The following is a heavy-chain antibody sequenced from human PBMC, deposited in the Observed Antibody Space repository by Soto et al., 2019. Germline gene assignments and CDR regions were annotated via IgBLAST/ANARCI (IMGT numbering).Heavy chain of an antibody. Sequence: EVQLVESGGGLVKPGGSLRLSCAASGFTFSSYSMNWVRQAPGKGLEWVSSISSRSSYIYYADSVKGRFTISRDNAKNSRYLQMNRLRAADTAVYYCARGAHYYDGSGYYGCWGQGTLVTVSS. CDR2: ISSRSSYI. CDR3: ARGAHYYDGSGYYGC. D-gene: IGHD3-22*01. V-gene: IGHV3-21*01. CDR1: GFTFSSYS. J-gene: IGHJ4*02.